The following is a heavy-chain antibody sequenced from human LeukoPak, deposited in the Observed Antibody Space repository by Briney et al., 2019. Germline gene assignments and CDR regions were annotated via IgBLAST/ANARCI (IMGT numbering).Heavy chain of an antibody. CDR1: GGSFSGYY. J-gene: IGHJ5*02. CDR2: INHSVST. Sequence: SETLSLTCAVYGGSFSGYYWSWIRQPPGKGLEWIGEINHSVSTNYNPSLKSRVTISVDTSKNQFSLKLSSVTAADTAVYYCARGKIVVVPAARWIRWFDPWGQGTLVTVSS. D-gene: IGHD2-2*01. V-gene: IGHV4-34*01. CDR3: ARGKIVVVPAARWIRWFDP.